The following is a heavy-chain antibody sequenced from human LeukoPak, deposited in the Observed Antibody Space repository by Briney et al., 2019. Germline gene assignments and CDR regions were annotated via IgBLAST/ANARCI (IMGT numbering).Heavy chain of an antibody. D-gene: IGHD5-12*01. J-gene: IGHJ4*02. V-gene: IGHV4-31*11. CDR3: ARDRGYSGYDIFDY. CDR1: GGSISSSSYY. Sequence: PSETLSLTCAVSGGSISSSSYYWGWIRQHPGKGLEWIGYIYYSGSTYYNPSLKSRVTISVDTSKNQFSLKLSSVTAADTAVYYCARDRGYSGYDIFDYWGQGTLVTVSS. CDR2: IYYSGST.